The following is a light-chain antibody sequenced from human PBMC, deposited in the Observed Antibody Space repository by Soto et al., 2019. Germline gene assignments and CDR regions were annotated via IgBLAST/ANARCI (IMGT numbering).Light chain of an antibody. V-gene: IGKV3-20*01. CDR1: QSVSSSY. Sequence: EIVLTQSPGTLSLSPGERATLSCRASQSVSSSYLAWYQQKPGQAPRLLIYGASGRATGIPDMFSGSGSGTDFTLTISRLEPEDFAVYYCQQYGSSPRVYTFGQGTKLEIK. CDR2: GAS. CDR3: QQYGSSPRVYT. J-gene: IGKJ2*01.